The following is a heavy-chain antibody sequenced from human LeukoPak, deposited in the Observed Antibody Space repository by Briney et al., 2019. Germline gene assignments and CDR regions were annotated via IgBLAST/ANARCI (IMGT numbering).Heavy chain of an antibody. CDR1: GDSISTSNSY. Sequence: SETLSLTCTASGDSISTSNSYWGWIRQPPGKALEWIGSIYYSGNTYYNASLKSRVTMSVDTSKNQFSLKLSSVTAADTAVYYCARDRLLYSSSWYEGWFDPWGQGTLVTVSS. CDR2: IYYSGNT. D-gene: IGHD6-13*01. J-gene: IGHJ5*02. V-gene: IGHV4-39*07. CDR3: ARDRLLYSSSWYEGWFDP.